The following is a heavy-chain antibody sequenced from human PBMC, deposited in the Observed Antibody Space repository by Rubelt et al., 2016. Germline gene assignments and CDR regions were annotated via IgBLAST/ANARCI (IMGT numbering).Heavy chain of an antibody. D-gene: IGHD1-1*01. Sequence: QVTLRESGPALVKPTQTLKLTCTFSGFSLSTSGMCVSWIRHPPGKPLEWLARIDWDDDKYYSTSLRTRLTFPKDTSKNQVVLTMTDMDPVDTATYYCARTQTETEPDYWGQGTLVTVSS. J-gene: IGHJ4*02. CDR3: ARTQTETEPDY. CDR2: IDWDDDK. V-gene: IGHV2-70*15. CDR1: GFSLSTSGMC.